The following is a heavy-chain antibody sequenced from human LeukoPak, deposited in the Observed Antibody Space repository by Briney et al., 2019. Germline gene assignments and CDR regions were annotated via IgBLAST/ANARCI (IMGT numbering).Heavy chain of an antibody. CDR3: ARGEPSYDFVGGSYRFRLDY. Sequence: ASETLSLTCTVSGGSIGDYYWTWIRQPPGKGLEYIGFIYYSGVTNYRPSLQSRVTISLDTSKNQFFLKLTSVTPADTAVYYCARGEPSYDFVGGSYRFRLDYWGQGSLVTASS. CDR2: IYYSGVT. CDR1: GGSIGDYY. V-gene: IGHV4-59*01. J-gene: IGHJ4*02. D-gene: IGHD3-16*02.